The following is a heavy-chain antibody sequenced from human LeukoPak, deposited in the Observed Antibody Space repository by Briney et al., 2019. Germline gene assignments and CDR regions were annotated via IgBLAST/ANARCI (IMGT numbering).Heavy chain of an antibody. CDR2: IYYTGST. Sequence: SETLSLTCTVSGDSISGYYWKWIRHPQGKGLGWIGYIYYTGSTNYSPSLNSRVTISIDTSKNQFSLELSSVTAADTAVYYCARGSRTIFGLIMTDSWGQGTLVTVSS. CDR3: ARGSRTIFGLIMTDS. V-gene: IGHV4-59*01. CDR1: GDSISGYY. J-gene: IGHJ4*02. D-gene: IGHD3/OR15-3a*01.